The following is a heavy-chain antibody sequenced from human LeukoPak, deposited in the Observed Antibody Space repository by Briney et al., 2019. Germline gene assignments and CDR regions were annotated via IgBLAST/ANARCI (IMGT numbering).Heavy chain of an antibody. CDR2: IYTSGST. CDR1: GGSISSGGYY. CDR3: ARELISRYSSSWYYFDY. V-gene: IGHV4-61*02. J-gene: IGHJ4*02. D-gene: IGHD6-13*01. Sequence: PSETLSLTCTVSGGSISSGGYYWSWIRQPAGKGLEWIGRIYTSGSTNYNPSLKSRVTISVDTSKNQFSLKLSSVTAADTAVYYCARELISRYSSSWYYFDYWGQGTLVTVSS.